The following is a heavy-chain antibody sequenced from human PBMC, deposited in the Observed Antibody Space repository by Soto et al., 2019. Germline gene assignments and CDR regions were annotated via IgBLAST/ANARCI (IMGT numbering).Heavy chain of an antibody. V-gene: IGHV3-74*01. CDR3: ARDRGYSGYDFVFDY. J-gene: IGHJ4*02. CDR2: INSDGSST. Sequence: EVQLVESGGGLVQPGGSLRLSCVASGYTFSSYWMHWVRQAPGKGLVWVSRINSDGSSTSYADSVKGRFTISRDNAKNTLYLQMNSLRAEDTAVYYCARDRGYSGYDFVFDYWGQGTLVTVSS. CDR1: GYTFSSYW. D-gene: IGHD5-12*01.